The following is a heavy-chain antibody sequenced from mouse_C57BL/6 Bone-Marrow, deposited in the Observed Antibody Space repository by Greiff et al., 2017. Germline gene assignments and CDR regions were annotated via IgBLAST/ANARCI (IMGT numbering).Heavy chain of an antibody. CDR3: APRGPGTWFAY. D-gene: IGHD4-1*01. V-gene: IGHV1-85*01. Sequence: QVQLQQSGPELVKPGASVKLSCKASGYTFTSYDINWVKQRPGQGLEWIGWIYPRDGSTKYNEKFKGKATLTVDTSSITAYMELHSLTSEDSAVYFCAPRGPGTWFAYGGQGTLVTVSA. J-gene: IGHJ3*01. CDR1: GYTFTSYD. CDR2: IYPRDGST.